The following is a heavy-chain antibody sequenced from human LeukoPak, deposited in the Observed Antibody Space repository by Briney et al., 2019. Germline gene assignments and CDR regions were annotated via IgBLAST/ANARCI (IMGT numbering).Heavy chain of an antibody. D-gene: IGHD7-27*01. V-gene: IGHV3-30*03. CDR2: ISYDGSNK. CDR3: ARDLAWGAFDY. J-gene: IGHJ4*02. CDR1: GFTFSSYG. Sequence: GGSLRLSCAASGFTFSSYGMHWGRQAPGKGLEWVAVISYDGSNKYYADSVQGRFTISRDNSKNTLYLQMNSLRVEDTAVYYCARDLAWGAFDYWGQGTLVTVSS.